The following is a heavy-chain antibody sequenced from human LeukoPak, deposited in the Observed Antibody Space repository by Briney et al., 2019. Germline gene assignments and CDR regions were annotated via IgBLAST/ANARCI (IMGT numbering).Heavy chain of an antibody. CDR1: GGSISSYY. J-gene: IGHJ4*01. D-gene: IGHD2-15*01. CDR3: ARAVLSYCRGGSCPYFDY. V-gene: IGHV4-59*01. Sequence: SETLSLTCTVSGGSISSYYWSWIRQPPGKGLEWIGYIYYSGSTNYNPSLKSRVTISVDTSKNQFSLKLSSLTAADTAVYYCARAVLSYCRGGSCPYFDYWGQGTLSPSPQ. CDR2: IYYSGST.